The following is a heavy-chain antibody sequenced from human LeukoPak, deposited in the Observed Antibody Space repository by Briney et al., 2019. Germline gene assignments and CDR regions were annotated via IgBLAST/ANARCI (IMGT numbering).Heavy chain of an antibody. Sequence: SVKVSCKASGGTFSSYAISWVRQAPGQGLEWMGGIIPIFGTADYAQKFQGRVTITADESTSTAYMELSSLRSEDTAVYYCTSDPTFYSGRYCFDYWGQGTLVTVSS. CDR3: TSDPTFYSGRYCFDY. V-gene: IGHV1-69*13. CDR2: IIPIFGTA. J-gene: IGHJ4*02. D-gene: IGHD1-26*01. CDR1: GGTFSSYA.